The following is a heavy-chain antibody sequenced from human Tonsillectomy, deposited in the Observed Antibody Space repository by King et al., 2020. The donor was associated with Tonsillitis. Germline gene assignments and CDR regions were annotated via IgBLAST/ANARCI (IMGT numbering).Heavy chain of an antibody. V-gene: IGHV3-21*01. J-gene: IGHJ4*02. CDR3: ARVGTNWGWDF. D-gene: IGHD7-27*01. CDR1: GFTFSSYT. Sequence: VQLVESGGGLVKPGGSLRLSCATSGFTFSSYTMNWVRQAPGKGLEWVSSISSSSSYIYYADSVKGRFTISRDNAKNSLYLQMNSLRAEDTAVYYCARVGTNWGWDFWGQGTLVTVSS. CDR2: ISSSSSYI.